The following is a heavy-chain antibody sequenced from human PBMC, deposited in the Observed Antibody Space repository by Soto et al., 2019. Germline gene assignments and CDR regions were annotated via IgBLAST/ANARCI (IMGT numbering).Heavy chain of an antibody. Sequence: GGSLRLSCAASGFTFSSYAMHWVRQAPGKGLEWVAVISYDGSNKYYADSVKGRFTISRDNSKNTLYLQMNSLRAEDTAVNYCARVDSAYYYDSSSYYHFDYWGQGTLVTVSS. CDR3: ARVDSAYYYDSSSYYHFDY. V-gene: IGHV3-30-3*01. CDR1: GFTFSSYA. CDR2: ISYDGSNK. D-gene: IGHD3-22*01. J-gene: IGHJ4*02.